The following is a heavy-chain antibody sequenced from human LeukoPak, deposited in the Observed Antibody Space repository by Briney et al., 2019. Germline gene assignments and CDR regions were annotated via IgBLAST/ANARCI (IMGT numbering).Heavy chain of an antibody. CDR3: ARRYCSGATWYFFDY. CDR2: IYPGDSDT. J-gene: IGHJ4*02. Sequence: GESLKISCQGTGYSFTSHWIAWVRQMPGKGLEWMGIIYPGDSDTIYSPSFQGQVTISVDKSISTAYLQWNSLKASDTAIYYCARRYCSGATWYFFDYWGQGTLVTVSS. D-gene: IGHD2-15*01. V-gene: IGHV5-51*01. CDR1: GYSFTSHW.